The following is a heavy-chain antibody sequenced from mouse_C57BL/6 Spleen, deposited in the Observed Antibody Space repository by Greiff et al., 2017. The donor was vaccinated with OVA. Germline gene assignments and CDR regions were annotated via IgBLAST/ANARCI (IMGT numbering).Heavy chain of an antibody. V-gene: IGHV1-26*01. CDR2: INPNNGGT. CDR1: GYTFTDYY. Sequence: EVQLQQSGPELVKPGASVKISCKASGYTFTDYYMNWVKQSHGKSLEWIGDINPNNGGTSYNQKFKGKATLTVDKSSSTAYMELRSLTSEDSAVYYCARGDYGSPYCDYWGQGTTLTVSS. J-gene: IGHJ2*01. CDR3: ARGDYGSPYCDY. D-gene: IGHD1-1*01.